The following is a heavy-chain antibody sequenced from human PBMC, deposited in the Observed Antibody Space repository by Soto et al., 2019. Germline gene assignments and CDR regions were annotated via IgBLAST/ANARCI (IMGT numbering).Heavy chain of an antibody. CDR3: AKEYSSPSGPNWFDP. Sequence: GGSLRLSCAASGFTFSSYAMNWVRQAPGKGLEWVSAIGGSGGGTYYADSVRGRFTISRDNSKNTLYLQMNSLRAEDTAVYYCAKEYSSPSGPNWFDPWGQGTLVTVSS. D-gene: IGHD6-13*01. CDR1: GFTFSSYA. J-gene: IGHJ5*02. CDR2: IGGSGGGT. V-gene: IGHV3-23*01.